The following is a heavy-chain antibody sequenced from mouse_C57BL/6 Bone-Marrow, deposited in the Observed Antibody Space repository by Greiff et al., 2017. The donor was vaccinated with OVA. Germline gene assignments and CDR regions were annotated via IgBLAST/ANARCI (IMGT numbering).Heavy chain of an antibody. V-gene: IGHV5-16*01. CDR2: INSDGSST. Sequence: EVMLVESAGGLVQPGSSMKLSCTASGFTFSDSYMAWVRQVPEKGLEWVANINSDGSSTYYLDSLKSRFIISRDNAKNSLYLQMSSLKSEDTATYYCAREGYYYCSSLYAMDYWGQGTSVTVSS. CDR3: AREGYYYCSSLYAMDY. D-gene: IGHD1-1*01. CDR1: GFTFSDSY. J-gene: IGHJ4*01.